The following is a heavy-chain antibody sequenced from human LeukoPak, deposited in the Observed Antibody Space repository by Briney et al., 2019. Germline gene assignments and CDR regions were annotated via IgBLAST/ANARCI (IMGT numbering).Heavy chain of an antibody. J-gene: IGHJ4*02. CDR2: IYISGST. D-gene: IGHD6-19*01. CDR3: ARDAARSNGWYGCDC. Sequence: SQTLSLTCTVSGDSISSGSYYWNWIRQPAGKGLEWIGRIYISGSTDYNPSLKSRVTISIDRPKNQFSLKLSSVTAADTAIYYCARDAARSNGWYGCDCWGQGTLVIVSS. CDR1: GDSISSGSYY. V-gene: IGHV4-61*02.